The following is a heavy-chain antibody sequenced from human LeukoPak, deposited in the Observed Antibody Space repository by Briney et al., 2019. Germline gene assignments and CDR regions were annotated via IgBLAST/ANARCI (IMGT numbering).Heavy chain of an antibody. J-gene: IGHJ2*01. V-gene: IGHV3-7*01. CDR2: IKRDGSET. Sequence: PGGSLRLSCAASGFTFNNYWMSWVRQAPGKGLEWVANIKRDGSETYYADSVKGRFTISRDNAKNSVYLQMNSLRAEDTAVYYCARDLKWELWDGYFDLWGRGTLVTVSS. CDR1: GFTFNNYW. CDR3: ARDLKWELWDGYFDL. D-gene: IGHD1-26*01.